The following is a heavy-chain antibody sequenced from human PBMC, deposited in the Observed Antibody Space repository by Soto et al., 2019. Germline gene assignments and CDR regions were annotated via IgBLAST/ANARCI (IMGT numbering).Heavy chain of an antibody. J-gene: IGHJ6*02. CDR1: GWSGSRYW. D-gene: IGHD6-19*01. CDR2: IYPGDSDT. V-gene: IGHV5-51*01. CDR3: ARQGIAVAGPYYYSGTAV. Sequence: QSSGEGCGWSGSRYWCGWERQMPGKGLEWMGIIYPGDSDTRYSPSFQGQVTISADKSISTAYLQWSSLKASDTAMYYCARQGIAVAGPYYYSGTAVWGQGTTVTVSS.